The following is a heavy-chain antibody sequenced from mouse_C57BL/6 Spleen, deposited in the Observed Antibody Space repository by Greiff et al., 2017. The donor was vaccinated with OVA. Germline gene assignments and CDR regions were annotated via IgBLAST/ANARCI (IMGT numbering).Heavy chain of an antibody. Sequence: EVKLVESGPGLAKPSQTLSLTCSVTGYSITSDYWNWIRKFPGNKLEYMGYISYSGSTYYNPSLKSRISITRDTSKNQYYLQLNSVTTEDTATYYCARGRGSSGFYYYAMDYWGQGTSVTVSS. CDR3: ARGRGSSGFYYYAMDY. J-gene: IGHJ4*01. D-gene: IGHD3-2*02. V-gene: IGHV3-8*01. CDR1: GYSITSDY. CDR2: ISYSGST.